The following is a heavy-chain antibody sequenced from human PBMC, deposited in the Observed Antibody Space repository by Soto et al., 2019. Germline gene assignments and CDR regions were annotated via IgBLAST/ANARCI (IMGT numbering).Heavy chain of an antibody. D-gene: IGHD2-2*01. Sequence: SETLSLTCTVSGGSISSGGYYWSWIRQHPGKGLEWIGYIYYSGSTYYNPSLKSRVTISVDTSKNQFSLKLSSVTAADTAVYYCARRIVVVPAAVNAFDISGQGTMVTVSS. CDR3: ARRIVVVPAAVNAFDI. CDR1: GGSISSGGYY. J-gene: IGHJ3*02. CDR2: IYYSGST. V-gene: IGHV4-31*03.